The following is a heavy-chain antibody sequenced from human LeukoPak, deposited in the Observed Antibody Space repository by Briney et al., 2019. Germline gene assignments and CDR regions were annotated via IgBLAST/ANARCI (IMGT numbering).Heavy chain of an antibody. CDR2: IIPILGIA. Sequence: SVKVSCKASGYTFTSYYMHWVRQAPGQGLEWMGRIIPILGIANYAQKFQGRVTITADKSTSTAYMELSSLRSEDTAVYYCARDRAAAGNSWGQGTLVTVSS. D-gene: IGHD6-13*01. CDR1: GYTFTSYY. V-gene: IGHV1-69*04. CDR3: ARDRAAAGNS. J-gene: IGHJ4*02.